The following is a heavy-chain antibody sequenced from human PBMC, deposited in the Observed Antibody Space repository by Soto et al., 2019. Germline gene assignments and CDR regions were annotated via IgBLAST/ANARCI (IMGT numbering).Heavy chain of an antibody. Sequence: TSETLSLTCTVSGASISCFYWSWIRKSAGKGLEWIGRIYATGTTDYNPSLKSRVMMSVDTSKKQFSLKLRSVTAADTAVYYCVRDGTKTLWDWFDPWGQGISVTVSS. CDR3: VRDGTKTLWDWFDP. J-gene: IGHJ5*02. V-gene: IGHV4-4*07. CDR2: IYATGTT. CDR1: GASISCFY. D-gene: IGHD1-1*01.